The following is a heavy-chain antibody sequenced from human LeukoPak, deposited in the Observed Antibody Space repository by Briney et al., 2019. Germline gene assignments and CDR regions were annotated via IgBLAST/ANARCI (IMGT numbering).Heavy chain of an antibody. CDR2: TNPNSGGT. V-gene: IGHV1-2*02. CDR1: GYTFTGYY. J-gene: IGHJ5*02. D-gene: IGHD6-13*01. CDR3: ARDLVGIAAAGTVSSYVWFDP. Sequence: ASVKVSCKASGYTFTGYYMHWVRQAPGQGLEWMGWTNPNSGGTNYAQKFQGRVTMTTDTSTSTAYMELRSLRSDDTAVYYCARDLVGIAAAGTVSSYVWFDPWGQGTLVTVSS.